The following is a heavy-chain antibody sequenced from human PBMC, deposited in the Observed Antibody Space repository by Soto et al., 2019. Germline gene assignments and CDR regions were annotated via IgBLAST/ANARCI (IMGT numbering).Heavy chain of an antibody. V-gene: IGHV4-31*03. CDR3: ARKVEYGSGTPWFDP. D-gene: IGHD3-10*01. Sequence: SETLSLTCIVSGGSISIGGYYWSWIRQHPGKGLEWIGYIYYSGSTYYNPSLKSRVTISVDTSKNQFSLKLSSVTAADTAVYYCARKVEYGSGTPWFDPWGQGTLVTVSS. CDR2: IYYSGST. J-gene: IGHJ5*02. CDR1: GGSISIGGYY.